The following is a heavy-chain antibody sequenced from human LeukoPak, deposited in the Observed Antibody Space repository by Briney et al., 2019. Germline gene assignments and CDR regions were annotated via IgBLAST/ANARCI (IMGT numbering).Heavy chain of an antibody. V-gene: IGHV3-23*01. CDR2: MNGGGDST. D-gene: IGHD2-15*01. CDR1: GFMFNNHA. Sequence: GGSLRLSCAASGFMFNNHAMSWVRQAPGKGLEWVSAMNGGGDSTDYADSVKGRFTISRDISKSTLYLQMNSLRAEDTGTYYCAKGRCSGGSCYGRGLDYWGQGTLVTVSS. J-gene: IGHJ4*02. CDR3: AKGRCSGGSCYGRGLDY.